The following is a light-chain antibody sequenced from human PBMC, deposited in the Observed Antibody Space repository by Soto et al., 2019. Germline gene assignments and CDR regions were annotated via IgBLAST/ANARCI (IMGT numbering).Light chain of an antibody. Sequence: EIALTQAPGTMSLSPGERVNLSCRASHSVSSSYLAWYQQKPGQAPRLLIYGASTRATGITDSFNARGSGTDVTLPIRRLEHEDFAVYYCQHYGGSPPLTIGGGNKMEIK. J-gene: IGKJ4*01. CDR2: GAS. CDR3: QHYGGSPPLT. V-gene: IGKV3-20*01. CDR1: HSVSSSY.